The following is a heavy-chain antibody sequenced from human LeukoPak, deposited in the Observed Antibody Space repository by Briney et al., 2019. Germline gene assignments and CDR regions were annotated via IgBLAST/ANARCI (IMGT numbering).Heavy chain of an antibody. J-gene: IGHJ6*02. V-gene: IGHV3-23*01. CDR1: GFTFSNYA. D-gene: IGHD1-26*01. Sequence: GGSLRLSCAASGFTFSNYAMTWVRQAPGKGLEWVSAISGSGGSTYYADSVKGRFTISRDNSKNTLYLQMNSLRAEDTAVYYCXXXXXSGSYYYYYYGMDVWGQGTTVTVSS. CDR2: ISGSGGST. CDR3: XXXXXSGSYYYYYYGMDV.